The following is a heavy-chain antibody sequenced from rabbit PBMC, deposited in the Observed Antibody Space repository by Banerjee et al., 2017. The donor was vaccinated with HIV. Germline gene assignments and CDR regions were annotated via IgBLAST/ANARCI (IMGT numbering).Heavy chain of an antibody. J-gene: IGHJ4*01. CDR2: IYVGSSGST. V-gene: IGHV1S45*01. CDR1: GFSFSSSYY. Sequence: QEQLEESGGDLVKPEGSLTLTCTASGFSFSSSYYMCWVRQAPGKGLEWIACIYVGSSGSTDYAGWAKGRFTISKTSSTTVTLQMTSLTAADTSTYFCARHNNYYTGEFNLWGPGTLVTVS. CDR3: ARHNNYYTGEFNL. D-gene: IGHD8-1*01.